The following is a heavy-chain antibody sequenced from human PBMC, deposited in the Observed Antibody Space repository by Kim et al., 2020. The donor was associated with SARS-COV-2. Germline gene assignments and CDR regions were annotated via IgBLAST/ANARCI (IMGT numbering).Heavy chain of an antibody. CDR1: GFTFSSYA. J-gene: IGHJ4*02. CDR2: ISGSGGST. D-gene: IGHD3-10*01. V-gene: IGHV3-23*01. CDR3: AKDVVGPFMVRGVIISGENDY. Sequence: GGSLRLSCAASGFTFSSYAMSWVRQAPGKGLEWVSAISGSGGSTYYADSVKGRFTISRDNSKNTLYLQMNSLRAEDTAVYYCAKDVVGPFMVRGVIISGENDYWGQGTLVTVSS.